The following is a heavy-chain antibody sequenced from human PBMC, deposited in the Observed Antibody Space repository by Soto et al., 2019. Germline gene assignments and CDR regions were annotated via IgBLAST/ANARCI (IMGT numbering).Heavy chain of an antibody. V-gene: IGHV1-2*04. Sequence: ASVKVSCKASGYSFADYHIHCVLQSPVQWLEWLGRINPKSGGTSTAQKFQGWVTMTTDTSISTASMELTRLTSDDTAIYYCARGDSTDCSNGVCSFFYNHDMDVWGQGTTVTSP. CDR2: INPKSGGT. D-gene: IGHD2-8*01. CDR3: ARGDSTDCSNGVCSFFYNHDMDV. CDR1: GYSFADYH. J-gene: IGHJ6*02.